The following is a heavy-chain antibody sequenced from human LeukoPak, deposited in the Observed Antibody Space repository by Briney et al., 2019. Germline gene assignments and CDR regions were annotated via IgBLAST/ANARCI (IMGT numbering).Heavy chain of an antibody. V-gene: IGHV3-23*01. CDR2: ISGSGGST. CDR1: GFTFTSYA. J-gene: IGHJ4*02. Sequence: GGSLRLSCAASGFTFTSYAMSWVRQAPGMGLEWVSAISGSGGSTYYADSVKGRFTISRDNSKNTLYLQMNSLRAEDTAVHYCAKEVTGTVEGDADYWGQGTLVTVSS. D-gene: IGHD6-19*01. CDR3: AKEVTGTVEGDADY.